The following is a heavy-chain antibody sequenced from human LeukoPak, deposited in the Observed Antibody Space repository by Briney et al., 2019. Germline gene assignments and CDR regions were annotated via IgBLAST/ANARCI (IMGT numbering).Heavy chain of an antibody. CDR1: GDSLSDYY. CDR3: ARGRGRGSGYYRFDS. CDR2: LDRGGST. D-gene: IGHD3-22*01. Sequence: SETLSLTCAVSGDSLSDYYWSWIRQPPGKGLEWIGELDRGGSTNYDSSLKSRVTMSVDTSKNQFSLRVKSVTAADTAVYYCARGRGRGSGYYRFDSWGQGNLVTVSS. V-gene: IGHV4-34*01. J-gene: IGHJ4*02.